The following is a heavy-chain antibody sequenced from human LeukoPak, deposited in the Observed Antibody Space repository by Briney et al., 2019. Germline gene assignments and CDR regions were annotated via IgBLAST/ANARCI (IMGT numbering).Heavy chain of an antibody. Sequence: QLGGVLRLSCAVSGITPSNYDLSLVRQASREGLELVARNSDNCGRTNYADSVKGRFTISRDNPKNTLYLQMNSLRAEDTAVYFCAKRGVVIRVILVGFHKEAYYFDSWGQGALVTVSS. CDR3: AKRGVVIRVILVGFHKEAYYFDS. CDR1: GITPSNYD. CDR2: NSDNCGRT. J-gene: IGHJ4*02. D-gene: IGHD3-22*01. V-gene: IGHV3-23*01.